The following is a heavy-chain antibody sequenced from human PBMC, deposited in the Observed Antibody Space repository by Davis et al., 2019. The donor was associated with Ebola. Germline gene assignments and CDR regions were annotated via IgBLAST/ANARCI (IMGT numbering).Heavy chain of an antibody. CDR1: GYTFTSYY. CDR2: INPSGGST. V-gene: IGHV1-46*01. CDR3: ARVPRSGSYYQYDY. Sequence: AASVKVSCKASGYTFTSYYMHWVRQAPGQGLEWMGIINPSGGSTSYAQKFQGRVTMTRDTSISTAYMELSRLRSDDTAVYYCARVPRSGSYYQYDYWGQGTLVTVSS. J-gene: IGHJ4*02. D-gene: IGHD1-26*01.